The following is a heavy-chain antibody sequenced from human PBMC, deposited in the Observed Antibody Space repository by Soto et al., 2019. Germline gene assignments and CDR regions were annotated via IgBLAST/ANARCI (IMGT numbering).Heavy chain of an antibody. Sequence: LETLSLTCAVSGGSISSSNWWSWVRQPPGKGLEWIGEIYHSGSTNYNPSLKSRVTISVDKSKNQFSLKLSSVTAADTAVYYCARDNYGSGPKSGGMDVWGQGTTVTVSS. CDR2: IYHSGST. CDR3: ARDNYGSGPKSGGMDV. CDR1: GGSISSSNW. V-gene: IGHV4-4*02. D-gene: IGHD3-10*01. J-gene: IGHJ6*02.